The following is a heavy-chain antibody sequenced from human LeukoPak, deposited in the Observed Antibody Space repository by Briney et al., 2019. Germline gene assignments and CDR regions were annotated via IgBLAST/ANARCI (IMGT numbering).Heavy chain of an antibody. Sequence: PGGSLRLSWAPAALTFSTYAMHWVRHAPGKGLEYVSVVNSNGRNTSYARSVKGRFTISRDNCKNTLYLQMGGLRAEDTALYYCVRDMTGNYYDTWGQGTLVTVSS. J-gene: IGHJ4*02. V-gene: IGHV3-64*01. CDR1: ALTFSTYA. CDR2: VNSNGRNT. CDR3: VRDMTGNYYDT. D-gene: IGHD3-22*01.